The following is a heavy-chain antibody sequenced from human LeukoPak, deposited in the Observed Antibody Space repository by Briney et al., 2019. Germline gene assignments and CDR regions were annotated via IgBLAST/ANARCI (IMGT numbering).Heavy chain of an antibody. CDR3: AKGYSYEHYYGMDV. J-gene: IGHJ6*02. V-gene: IGHV3-30*18. D-gene: IGHD5-18*01. CDR1: GFTFSSYG. Sequence: PGRSLRLSCAASGFTFSSYGMHWVRQAPGKGLEWVAVISYDGSNKYYADSVKGRFTISRDNSKNTLYLQMNSLRAEDTAAYYCAKGYSYEHYYGMDVWGQGTTVTVSS. CDR2: ISYDGSNK.